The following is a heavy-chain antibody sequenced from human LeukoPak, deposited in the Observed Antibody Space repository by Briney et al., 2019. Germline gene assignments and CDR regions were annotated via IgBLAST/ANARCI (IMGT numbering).Heavy chain of an antibody. D-gene: IGHD3-9*01. CDR3: ARHYPPYYDILTDSHYLDF. V-gene: IGHV1-2*02. J-gene: IGHJ4*02. CDR2: INPNSGDT. CDR1: GYTFTGYY. Sequence: ASVKVSCKASGYTFTGYYIFWVRQAPGQGPEWMGWINPNSGDTKSAQKFQARVSLTRDTSIDTAYMELSGLTFDDTAVYYCARHYPPYYDILTDSHYLDFWGRGTLVTVSS.